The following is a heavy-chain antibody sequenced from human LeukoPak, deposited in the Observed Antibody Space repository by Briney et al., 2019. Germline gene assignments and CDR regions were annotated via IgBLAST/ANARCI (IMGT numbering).Heavy chain of an antibody. Sequence: GESLKISCKGSGYSFTNYWIGWVRQMPGKGLEWMGIIYPGDSDTRYSPSFQGQVTISADKSISTAYLQWSSLKASDTAMYYCARRLSSSSPKTYYYYYGMDVWGQGTTVTVSS. V-gene: IGHV5-51*01. CDR1: GYSFTNYW. CDR2: IYPGDSDT. CDR3: ARRLSSSSPKTYYYYYGMDV. J-gene: IGHJ6*02. D-gene: IGHD6-6*01.